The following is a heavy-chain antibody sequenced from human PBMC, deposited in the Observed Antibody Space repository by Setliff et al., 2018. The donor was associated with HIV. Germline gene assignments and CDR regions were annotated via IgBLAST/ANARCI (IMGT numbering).Heavy chain of an antibody. CDR2: MSYDGNNK. CDR3: AKAPGWLFLSHY. Sequence: GSLRLSCAASGFTFSDCSMNWVRQAPGKGLEWVAVMSYDGNNKDYADSVKGRFTISRDNSKNTLFLQMNSLRPEDTAVYYCAKAPGWLFLSHYWGQGTLVTVSS. CDR1: GFTFSDCS. V-gene: IGHV3-30*05. J-gene: IGHJ4*02. D-gene: IGHD3-22*01.